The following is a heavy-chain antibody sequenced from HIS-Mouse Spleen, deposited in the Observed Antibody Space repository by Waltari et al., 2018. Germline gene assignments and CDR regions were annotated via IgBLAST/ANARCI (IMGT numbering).Heavy chain of an antibody. CDR3: AREIPYSSSRYDWYFDL. CDR2: IYYSGST. D-gene: IGHD6-13*01. V-gene: IGHV4-39*07. CDR1: GGSIRSSSYY. J-gene: IGHJ2*01. Sequence: QLQLQESGPGLVKPSETLSLTCTVSGGSIRSSSYYWGWIRQPPGKGLEWIGSIYYSGSTYYNPSLKSRVTISVDTSKNQFSLKLSSVTAADTAVYYCAREIPYSSSRYDWYFDLWGRGTLVTVSS.